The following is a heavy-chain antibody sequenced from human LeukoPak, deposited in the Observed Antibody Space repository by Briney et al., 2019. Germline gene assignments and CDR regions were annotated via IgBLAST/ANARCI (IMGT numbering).Heavy chain of an antibody. Sequence: PGRSLRLSCAASGXXXXSYXXHXVXXXXXXXLEWVAVISYDGSNKYYADSVKGRFTISRDNSKNTLYLQMNSLRAEDTAVYYCARRYDYPDYWGQGTLVTVSS. CDR1: GXXXXSYX. D-gene: IGHD2-2*01. CDR2: ISYDGSNK. CDR3: ARRYDYPDY. V-gene: IGHV3-30-3*01. J-gene: IGHJ4*02.